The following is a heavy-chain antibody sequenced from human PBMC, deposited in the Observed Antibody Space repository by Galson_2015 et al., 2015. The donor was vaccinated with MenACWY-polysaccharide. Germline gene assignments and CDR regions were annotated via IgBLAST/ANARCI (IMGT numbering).Heavy chain of an antibody. D-gene: IGHD2-15*01. J-gene: IGHJ5*02. CDR1: GFSLSTSEVG. V-gene: IGHV2-5*01. CDR2: IYWNDDK. Sequence: PALVKPTQTLTLTCTFSGFSLSTSEVGVGWIRQPPGKALEWLALIYWNDDKRYSPSLKSRLTITKDTSKNQVVLTMTNMDPVDTATYYCAHRGGYCSGGACWRWSDPWGQGTLVTVSS. CDR3: AHRGGYCSGGACWRWSDP.